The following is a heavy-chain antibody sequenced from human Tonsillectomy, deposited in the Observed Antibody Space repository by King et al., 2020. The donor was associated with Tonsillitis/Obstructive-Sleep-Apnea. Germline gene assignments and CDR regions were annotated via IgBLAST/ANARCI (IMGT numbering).Heavy chain of an antibody. J-gene: IGHJ4*02. Sequence: VQLVESGGGLVQPGGSLRLSCAASGFTFSSHAMSWVRQAPGKGLEWVSTISGSGDSTYYADSVKGRFTISRDNSENTLYLHMNSLRADDTAVYYCASTPYGSGTYYYFDYWGQGTLVTVSS. CDR1: GFTFSSHA. CDR2: ISGSGDST. CDR3: ASTPYGSGTYYYFDY. V-gene: IGHV3-23*04. D-gene: IGHD3-10*01.